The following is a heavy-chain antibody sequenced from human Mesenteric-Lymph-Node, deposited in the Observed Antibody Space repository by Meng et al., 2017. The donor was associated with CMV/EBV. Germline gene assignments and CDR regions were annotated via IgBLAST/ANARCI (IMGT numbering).Heavy chain of an antibody. D-gene: IGHD1-26*01. Sequence: GGSLRLSCAASGFTFSIYGMHWVRQAPGKGLEWVAFIRYDGSNKYYADSVKGRFTISRDNSKNTLYLQMNSLRAEDTAVYYCARDGGELYYFDYWGQGTLVTVSS. CDR2: IRYDGSNK. J-gene: IGHJ4*02. V-gene: IGHV3-30*02. CDR1: GFTFSIYG. CDR3: ARDGGELYYFDY.